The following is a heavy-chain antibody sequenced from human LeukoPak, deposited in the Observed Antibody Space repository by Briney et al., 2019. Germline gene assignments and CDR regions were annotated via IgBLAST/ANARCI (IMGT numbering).Heavy chain of an antibody. D-gene: IGHD2-15*01. CDR2: ISYDGSDK. CDR1: GFTFSTYP. V-gene: IGHV3-30*09. CDR3: ARDRVAVYCSGGNCQSRYYYYDMDV. Sequence: GGSLRLSCAASGFTFSTYPMHWVRQAPGKGLEWVASISYDGSDKFFPDSVKGRFAISRDHSHNTMYLPVNSLRPEDTAVYFCARDRVAVYCSGGNCQSRYYYYDMDVWGQGATVTVSS. J-gene: IGHJ6*02.